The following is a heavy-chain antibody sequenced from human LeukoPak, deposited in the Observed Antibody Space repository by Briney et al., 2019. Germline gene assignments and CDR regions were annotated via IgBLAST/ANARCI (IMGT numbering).Heavy chain of an antibody. D-gene: IGHD2-8*01. CDR3: AKDGQSFNSMYDYFDS. Sequence: GGSLRLSCSASGFTFKNFAISWVRQAPGKGLEWVSSIGGGDTHYADSVKGRFTISRDDSRSTVDLQMSSLRAEDTAVYYCAKDGQSFNSMYDYFDSWGQGTLVTVSS. J-gene: IGHJ4*02. CDR2: IGGGDT. CDR1: GFTFKNFA. V-gene: IGHV3-23*01.